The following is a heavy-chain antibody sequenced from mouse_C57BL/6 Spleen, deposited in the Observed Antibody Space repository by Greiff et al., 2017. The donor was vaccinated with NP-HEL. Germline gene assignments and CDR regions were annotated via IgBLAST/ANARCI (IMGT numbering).Heavy chain of an antibody. CDR3: ATTMVIPYAMDY. D-gene: IGHD2-2*01. V-gene: IGHV3-6*01. CDR1: GYSITSGYY. CDR2: ISYDGSN. J-gene: IGHJ4*01. Sequence: DVKLQESGPGLVKPSQSLSLTCSVTGYSITSGYYWNWIRQFPGNKLEWMGYISYDGSNNYNPSLQNRISITRDTSKNQFFLKLNSVTTEDTATDYCATTMVIPYAMDYWGQGTSVTVSS.